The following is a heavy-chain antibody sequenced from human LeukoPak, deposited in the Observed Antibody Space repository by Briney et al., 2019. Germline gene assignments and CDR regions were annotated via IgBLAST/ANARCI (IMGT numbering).Heavy chain of an antibody. CDR2: IYHSGNT. CDR3: ARAGYCSGVSCYSAVPGKY. CDR1: GYSITSGYY. J-gene: IGHJ4*02. V-gene: IGHV4-38-2*02. D-gene: IGHD2-15*01. Sequence: ASETLSLTCTVSGYSITSGYYWAWIRQSPGKGLEWTGSIYHSGNTYYNPSLKSRVIILVDTSKNQFSLQLGSVTPTDTAVYYCARAGYCSGVSCYSAVPGKYWGQGALVTVSS.